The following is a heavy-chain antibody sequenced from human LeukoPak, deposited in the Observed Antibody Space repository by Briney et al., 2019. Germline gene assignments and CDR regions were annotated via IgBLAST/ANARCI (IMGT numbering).Heavy chain of an antibody. D-gene: IGHD6-19*01. Sequence: GGSLRLSCAASGFTFSSYAMSWVRQAPGKGLEWVSAISGSGDSTYYADSVKGRFTISRDNSKNTLYLQMNSLRAEDTAVYYCAKDPGYSSGWPVFDYWGQGTLVTVSS. CDR2: ISGSGDST. CDR1: GFTFSSYA. V-gene: IGHV3-23*01. CDR3: AKDPGYSSGWPVFDY. J-gene: IGHJ4*02.